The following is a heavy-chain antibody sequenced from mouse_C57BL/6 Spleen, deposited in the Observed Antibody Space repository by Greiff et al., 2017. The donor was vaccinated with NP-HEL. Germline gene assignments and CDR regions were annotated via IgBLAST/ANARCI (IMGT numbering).Heavy chain of an antibody. D-gene: IGHD3-2*02. J-gene: IGHJ3*01. CDR2: IYPGDGDT. V-gene: IGHV1-82*01. CDR3: ARGGQLRL. Sequence: VKLQESGPELVKPGASVKISCKASGYAFSSSWMNWVKQRPGKGLEWIGRIYPGDGDTNYNGKFKGKATLTADKSSSTAYMQLSSLTSEDSAVYFCARGGQLRLWGQGTLVTVSA. CDR1: GYAFSSSW.